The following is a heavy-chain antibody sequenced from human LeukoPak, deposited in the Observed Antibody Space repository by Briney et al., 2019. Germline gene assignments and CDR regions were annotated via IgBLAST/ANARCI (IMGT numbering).Heavy chain of an antibody. CDR2: ISYDGSNK. J-gene: IGHJ5*02. V-gene: IGHV3-30-3*01. CDR3: ARDKVVPAEGWFDP. Sequence: GRSLRLSCAASGFTFSSYAMHWVRQAPGKGLEWVAVISYDGSNKYYADSVKGRFTISRDNSKNTLYLQMNSLRAEDTAVYYCARDKVVPAEGWFDPWGQGTLVTVSS. CDR1: GFTFSSYA. D-gene: IGHD2-2*01.